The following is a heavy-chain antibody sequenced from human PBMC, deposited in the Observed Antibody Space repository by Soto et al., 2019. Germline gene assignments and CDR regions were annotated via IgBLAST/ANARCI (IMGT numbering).Heavy chain of an antibody. CDR3: ARVPDY. Sequence: PLETLCLTCAVSGGSISSGGCSWGWIRQPPGKGLEWIGYIYHSGSTYYNPSLKSRVTISVDRSKNQFSLKLSSVTAADTAVYYCARVPDYWGQGTLVTVSS. J-gene: IGHJ4*02. V-gene: IGHV4-30-2*01. CDR2: IYHSGST. CDR1: GGSISSGGCS.